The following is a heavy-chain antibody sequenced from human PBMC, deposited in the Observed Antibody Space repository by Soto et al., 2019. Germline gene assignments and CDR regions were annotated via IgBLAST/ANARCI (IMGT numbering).Heavy chain of an antibody. J-gene: IGHJ6*02. D-gene: IGHD5-18*01. V-gene: IGHV5-10-1*01. CDR3: ARTSMQSRGYSYGHGGMDV. CDR2: IDPSDSYT. CDR1: GYSFTSYW. Sequence: LGESLKISCKGSGYSFTSYWIDWARQMPGKGLEWMGRIDPSDSYTNYSPSFQGHVTISADKSISTAYLQWSSLKASDTAMYYCARTSMQSRGYSYGHGGMDVWGQGTTVTVSS.